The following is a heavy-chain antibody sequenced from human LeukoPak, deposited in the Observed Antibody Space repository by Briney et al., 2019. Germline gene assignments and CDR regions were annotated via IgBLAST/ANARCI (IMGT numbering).Heavy chain of an antibody. CDR3: ARHRAKRLNDAFEI. V-gene: IGHV4-39*01. CDR1: GGSISGSYYY. J-gene: IGHJ3*02. D-gene: IGHD3-10*01. CDR2: IYHSGRST. Sequence: SETLSLTCTVSGGSISGSYYYWGWIRQPPGKGLEWIGTIYHSGRSTFYNPSLKSRVAMSADTSKNHFSLNLTSVTAADTAIYYCARHRAKRLNDAFEIWGQGTVVSVSS.